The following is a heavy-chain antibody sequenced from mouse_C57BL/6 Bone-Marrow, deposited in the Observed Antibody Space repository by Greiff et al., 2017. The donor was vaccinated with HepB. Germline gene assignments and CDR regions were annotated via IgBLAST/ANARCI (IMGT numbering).Heavy chain of an antibody. D-gene: IGHD1-1*01. CDR2: INPSSGYT. Sequence: VQLVESGAELAKPGASVKLSCKASGYTFTSYWMHWVKQRPGQGLEWIGYINPSSGYTKYNQKFKDKATLTADKSSSTAYMQLSSLTYEDSAVYYCARDTTVVNYAMDYWGQGTSVTVSS. CDR3: ARDTTVVNYAMDY. V-gene: IGHV1-7*01. J-gene: IGHJ4*01. CDR1: GYTFTSYW.